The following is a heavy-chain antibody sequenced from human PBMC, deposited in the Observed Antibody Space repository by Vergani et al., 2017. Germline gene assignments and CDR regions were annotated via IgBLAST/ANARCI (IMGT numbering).Heavy chain of an antibody. V-gene: IGHV3-53*02. D-gene: IGHD2/OR15-2a*01. CDR2: IDSGGST. CDR3: ARVLSLSLASGRGFDP. CDR1: GFTVSSNY. J-gene: IGHJ5*02. Sequence: EVQLVETGGGLIQPGGSLRLSCAASGFTVSSNYMSWVRQAPGKGLEWVSVIDSGGSTYYADSVKGRFTISRDNSKNSLYLQMNSLRAEDTALYHCARVLSLSLASGRGFDPWGQGTLVTVSS.